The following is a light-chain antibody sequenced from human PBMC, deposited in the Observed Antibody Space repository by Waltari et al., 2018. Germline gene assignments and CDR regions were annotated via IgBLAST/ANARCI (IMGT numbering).Light chain of an antibody. Sequence: QLVLTQSPSASASLGASVKPTCILSSGHRNNVIAWPQQRPEKVPRYLMKVDSDGSHSKGDEIPDRFSGSSSGAERYLTISSLQSEDEADYYCQTGGHGTWVFGGGTKLTVL. CDR3: QTGGHGTWV. CDR2: VDSDGSH. CDR1: SGHRNNV. J-gene: IGLJ3*02. V-gene: IGLV4-69*01.